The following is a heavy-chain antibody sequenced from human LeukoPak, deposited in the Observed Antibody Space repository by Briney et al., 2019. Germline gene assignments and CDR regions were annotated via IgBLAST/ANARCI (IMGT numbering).Heavy chain of an antibody. CDR1: GYTFTTYW. Sequence: GESLKISCKDSGYTFTTYWIGWVRQMPGKRLEWMGIIYPSDSDIRISPSFQGQVTISVDKSINTAYLQWSSLKASDTAIYYCARRSVVIGVGYFDYWGQGTLVTVSS. CDR2: IYPSDSDI. V-gene: IGHV5-51*01. CDR3: ARRSVVIGVGYFDY. J-gene: IGHJ4*02. D-gene: IGHD4-23*01.